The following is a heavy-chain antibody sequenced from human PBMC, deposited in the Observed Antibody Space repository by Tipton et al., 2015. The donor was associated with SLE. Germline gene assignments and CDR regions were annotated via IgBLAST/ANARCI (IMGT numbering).Heavy chain of an antibody. CDR2: ISYDGSNR. CDR1: GFTFSNYA. CDR3: ARDRGSGYDFFDI. V-gene: IGHV3-30*14. J-gene: IGHJ3*02. D-gene: IGHD5-12*01. Sequence: SLRLSCAASGFTFSNYAMHWVRQAPGKGLEWVAVISYDGSNRYYADSVKGRFTISRDNSKNSLYLQMNSLRPEDTAIYYCARDRGSGYDFFDIWGQGTMVTVSS.